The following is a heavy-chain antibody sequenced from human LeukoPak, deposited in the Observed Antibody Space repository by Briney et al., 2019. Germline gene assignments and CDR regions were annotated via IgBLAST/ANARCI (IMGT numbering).Heavy chain of an antibody. D-gene: IGHD2-15*01. Sequence: MPSETLSLTCTVSGGSISSYYWSWMRQPPGKGLKWIGYIYYSGSTNYNPSLKSRVTISVDTSKNQFSLKLSSVTAADTAVYYCARVQGGFDYWGQGTLVTVSS. CDR1: GGSISSYY. V-gene: IGHV4-59*01. CDR2: IYYSGST. CDR3: ARVQGGFDY. J-gene: IGHJ4*02.